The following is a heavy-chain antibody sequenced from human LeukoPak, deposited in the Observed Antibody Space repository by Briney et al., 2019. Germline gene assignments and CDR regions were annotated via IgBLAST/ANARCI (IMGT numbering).Heavy chain of an antibody. CDR1: GFTFSSYS. CDR2: VSTGSNYI. Sequence: GGSLRLSCTASGFTFSSYSLNWVRQAPGKGLEWVSSVSTGSNYIYYADSVKGRFTISRDNDKNSLYLQMNSLRVEDTAVYYCARVRLAAAGLTAPGSFDYWGQGTLVTVSS. J-gene: IGHJ4*02. CDR3: ARVRLAAAGLTAPGSFDY. D-gene: IGHD6-13*01. V-gene: IGHV3-21*01.